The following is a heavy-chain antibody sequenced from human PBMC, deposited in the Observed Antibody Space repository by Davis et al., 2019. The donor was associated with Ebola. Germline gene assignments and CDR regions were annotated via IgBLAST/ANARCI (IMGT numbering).Heavy chain of an antibody. D-gene: IGHD6-19*01. CDR3: ARSQWLVLNY. CDR1: GFTFNTYS. CDR2: ISSTGSTI. J-gene: IGHJ4*02. V-gene: IGHV3-48*02. Sequence: PGGSLRLSCAASGFTFNTYSMKWVRQAPGKGLEWVSYISSTGSTIYYADSVKGRFTISRDNANNSLYLQMNSLRDEDTAVYYCARSQWLVLNYWCQGTLVTVSS.